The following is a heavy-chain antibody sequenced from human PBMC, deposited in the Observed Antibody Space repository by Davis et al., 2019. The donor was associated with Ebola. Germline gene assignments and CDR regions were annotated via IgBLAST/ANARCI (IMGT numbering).Heavy chain of an antibody. CDR1: GGSISSSSYY. Sequence: SETLSLTCSVSGGSISSSSYYWGWIRQPPGKGLEWIGTMYYSGSTYYNPSLKRRVTMSVDTSKSQFSLKLTSVTAEDTAVYYCARSPDYGDSPFDQWGQGILVTVSS. D-gene: IGHD4-17*01. V-gene: IGHV4-39*07. CDR3: ARSPDYGDSPFDQ. CDR2: MYYSGST. J-gene: IGHJ4*02.